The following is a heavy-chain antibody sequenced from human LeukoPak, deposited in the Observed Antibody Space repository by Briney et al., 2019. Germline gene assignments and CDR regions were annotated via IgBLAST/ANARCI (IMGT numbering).Heavy chain of an antibody. CDR1: GGTFSSYA. D-gene: IGHD6-13*01. CDR3: ATPPPIAAAAFDI. J-gene: IGHJ3*02. Sequence: SVKVSCKASGGTFSSYAISWVRQAPGQGLEWMGGIIPIFGTANYAQKFQGRVTITTDESTSTAYMELSSLRSEDTAVYYCATPPPIAAAAFDIWGQGTMVTVSS. CDR2: IIPIFGTA. V-gene: IGHV1-69*05.